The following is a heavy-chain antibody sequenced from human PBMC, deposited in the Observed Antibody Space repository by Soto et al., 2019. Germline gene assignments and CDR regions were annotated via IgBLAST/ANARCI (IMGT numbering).Heavy chain of an antibody. CDR2: ISYDGSNK. V-gene: IGHV3-30*18. CDR1: GVTFISYG. D-gene: IGHD1-26*01. Sequence: GGFLRLSCAASGVTFISYGMHWVRQAPGKGLEWVAVISYDGSNKYYADSVKGRFTISRDNSKNTPYLQMNSLRAEDTAVYYCAKDRGSYAAFDYWGQGTLVTVSS. J-gene: IGHJ4*02. CDR3: AKDRGSYAAFDY.